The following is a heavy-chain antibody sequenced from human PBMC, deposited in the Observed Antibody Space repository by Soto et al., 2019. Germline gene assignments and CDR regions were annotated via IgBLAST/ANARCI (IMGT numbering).Heavy chain of an antibody. Sequence: GASVKVSCKASGGTFSSYAISWVRQAPGQGLEWMGGIIPIFGTANYAQKFQGRVTITADESTSTAYMELSSLRSEDTAVYYCARSGYSSIRYNPTNDYWGQGTLVTVSS. CDR3: ARSGYSSIRYNPTNDY. D-gene: IGHD6-13*01. CDR1: GGTFSSYA. J-gene: IGHJ4*02. V-gene: IGHV1-69*13. CDR2: IIPIFGTA.